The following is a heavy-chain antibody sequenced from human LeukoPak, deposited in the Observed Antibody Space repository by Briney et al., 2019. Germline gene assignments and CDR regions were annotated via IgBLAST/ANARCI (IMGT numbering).Heavy chain of an antibody. V-gene: IGHV3-7*01. CDR1: GFTFSSYW. Sequence: GGSLRLSCAASGFTFSSYWMSWVRQAPGKGLEWVANIKYDGSQKYYVDSVKGRFTISRDNAKNSLYLQMNSLGAEDTAVYYCAREGVVVTNPMDVWGQGTTVTVSS. CDR3: AREGVVVTNPMDV. J-gene: IGHJ6*02. D-gene: IGHD2-21*02. CDR2: IKYDGSQK.